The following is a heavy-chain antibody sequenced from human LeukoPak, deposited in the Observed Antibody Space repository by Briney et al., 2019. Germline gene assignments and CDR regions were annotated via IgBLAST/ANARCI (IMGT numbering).Heavy chain of an antibody. CDR3: VRLFFGIAARPYFDY. V-gene: IGHV4-39*01. D-gene: IGHD6-6*01. CDR2: IYYSGST. CDR1: GGSISSSSYY. Sequence: SETLSLTCTVSGGSISSSSYYWGWIRQPPGKGLEWIGSIYYSGSTYYNPSLKSRVTISVDTSKNQFSLKLSSVTAADTAVYYCVRLFFGIAARPYFDYWGQGTLVTVSS. J-gene: IGHJ4*02.